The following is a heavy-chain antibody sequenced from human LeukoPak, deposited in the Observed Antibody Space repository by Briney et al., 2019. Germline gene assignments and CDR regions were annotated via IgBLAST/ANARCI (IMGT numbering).Heavy chain of an antibody. CDR3: ARDPSDSSGYDDAFDI. D-gene: IGHD3-22*01. CDR2: IRDDGYNK. J-gene: IGHJ3*02. CDR1: GFTFSSYG. V-gene: IGHV3-30*02. Sequence: PTGGSLRLSCAASGFTFSSYGMHWVRQAPGKGLEWVAFIRDDGYNKYYADSVKGRFTISRDNSKNTLYLQMNSLRAEDTAVYYCARDPSDSSGYDDAFDIWGQGTMVTVSS.